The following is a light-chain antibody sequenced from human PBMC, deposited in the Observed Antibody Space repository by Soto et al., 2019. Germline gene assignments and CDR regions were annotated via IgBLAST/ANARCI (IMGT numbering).Light chain of an antibody. Sequence: DIVFTQSPRTLSLSPGERATLSCRASQSVSSSYLAWYQQKPGQAPRLLIYGASSRPTGIPDRFSGSGSGTDFTLTISRLEPEDFAVYYCQQYGSSSTFGQGTRLEIK. CDR2: GAS. CDR3: QQYGSSST. J-gene: IGKJ5*01. CDR1: QSVSSSY. V-gene: IGKV3-20*01.